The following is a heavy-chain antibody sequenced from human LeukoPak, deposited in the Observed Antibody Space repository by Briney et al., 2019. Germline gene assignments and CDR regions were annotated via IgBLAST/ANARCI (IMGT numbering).Heavy chain of an antibody. D-gene: IGHD5-24*01. V-gene: IGHV4-59*08. Sequence: SETLSLTCTVSGGSISSFFRSWIRQPPAKGLEWIGYIYYSGATNYSPSLKSRVTISVDTSKNQFSLELSSVTAADTAVYYCARRAHDGGTHRDASDVWGQGTMVTVSS. J-gene: IGHJ3*01. CDR2: IYYSGAT. CDR3: ARRAHDGGTHRDASDV. CDR1: GGSISSFF.